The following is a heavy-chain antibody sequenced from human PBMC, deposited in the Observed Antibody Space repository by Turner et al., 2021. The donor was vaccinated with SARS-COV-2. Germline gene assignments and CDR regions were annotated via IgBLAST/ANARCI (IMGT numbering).Heavy chain of an antibody. V-gene: IGHV3-9*01. Sequence: EVQLVESGGGLVQPGRSLRLFYAASGFKFDVYAMHWVRQAPGKGLEWVSGISWNSASMDYADSVKGRFTISRDNAKNSLYLQMNSLRAEDSALYYCAKEALNGYNSHWGRGTLVTVSS. J-gene: IGHJ4*02. CDR1: GFKFDVYA. CDR2: ISWNSASM. D-gene: IGHD5-12*01. CDR3: AKEALNGYNSH.